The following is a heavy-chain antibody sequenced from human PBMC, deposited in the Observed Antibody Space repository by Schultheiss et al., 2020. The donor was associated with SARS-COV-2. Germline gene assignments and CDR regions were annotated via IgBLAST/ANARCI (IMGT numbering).Heavy chain of an antibody. CDR1: GYTFTGYY. D-gene: IGHD3-9*01. Sequence: ASVKVSCKASGYTFTGYYMHWVRQAPGQGLEWMGWINPNSGGTNYAQKFQGRVTMTRDTSISTAYMELSRLRSDDTAVYYCARGPVALLDILTGYYTSWFGYWGQGTLVTVSS. V-gene: IGHV1-2*02. J-gene: IGHJ4*02. CDR2: INPNSGGT. CDR3: ARGPVALLDILTGYYTSWFGY.